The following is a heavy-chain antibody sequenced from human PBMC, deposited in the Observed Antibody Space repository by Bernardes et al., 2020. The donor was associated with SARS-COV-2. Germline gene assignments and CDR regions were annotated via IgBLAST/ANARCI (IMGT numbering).Heavy chain of an antibody. CDR2: IYYSGST. V-gene: IGHV4-59*01. D-gene: IGHD2-2*01. Sequence: SETLSLTCTVSGGSISSYYWSWIRQPPGKGLEWIGYIYYSGSTNYNPSLKSRVTISVDTSKNQFSLKLSSVTAADTAVYYCARVGVVPLLSNYGMDVWGQGTTVTVSS. J-gene: IGHJ6*02. CDR3: ARVGVVPLLSNYGMDV. CDR1: GGSISSYY.